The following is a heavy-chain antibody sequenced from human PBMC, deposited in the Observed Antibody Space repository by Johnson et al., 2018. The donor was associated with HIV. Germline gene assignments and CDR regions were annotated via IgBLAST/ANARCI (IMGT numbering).Heavy chain of an antibody. D-gene: IGHD6-19*01. CDR3: ARDRPSGWPDAFDI. J-gene: IGHJ3*02. CDR1: GLTFSSYA. CDR2: ISYGGRNT. Sequence: QVQLVESGGGVVQPGRSLRLSCAASGLTFSSYAMHWVSQAPGQGLEWVAVISYGGRNTYYADSVTGRFTISRDNSKNTRYLQMNSLRPEDTAVYYCARDRPSGWPDAFDIWGQGTMVTVSS. V-gene: IGHV3-30*14.